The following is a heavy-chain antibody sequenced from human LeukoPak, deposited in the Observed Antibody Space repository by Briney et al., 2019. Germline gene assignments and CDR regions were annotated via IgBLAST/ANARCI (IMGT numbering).Heavy chain of an antibody. CDR3: ARVTYYDSSGYADAFDI. J-gene: IGHJ3*02. CDR2: ISSNGGST. Sequence: SGGSLRLSRAASGFTFSSYAMHWVRQAPGKGLEYVSAISSNGGSTYYANSVKGRFTISRDNSKNTLYLQMGSLRAEDMAVYYCARVTYYDSSGYADAFDIWGQGTMVTVSS. V-gene: IGHV3-64*01. D-gene: IGHD3-22*01. CDR1: GFTFSSYA.